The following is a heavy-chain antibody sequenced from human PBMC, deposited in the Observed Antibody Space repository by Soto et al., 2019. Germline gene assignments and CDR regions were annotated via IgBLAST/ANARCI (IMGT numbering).Heavy chain of an antibody. V-gene: IGHV3-23*01. J-gene: IGHJ6*02. D-gene: IGHD1-26*01. CDR2: ISGSGGNA. CDR3: AKDGASGSYPPYYYFGMDV. CDR1: GFTFSSYA. Sequence: GGSQSLSCAASGFTFSSYAVSWVRQAPGKGLEWVSTISGSGGNAYYADSVKGRFSISRDNSKNTLRLQMNSLRADDTAVYYCAKDGASGSYPPYYYFGMDVWGQGTTVTVPS.